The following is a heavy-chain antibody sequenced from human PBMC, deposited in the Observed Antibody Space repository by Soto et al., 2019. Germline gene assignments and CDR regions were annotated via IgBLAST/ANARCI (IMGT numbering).Heavy chain of an antibody. CDR1: GFTFSSYS. CDR3: ARAPVVVAAIHWFDP. CDR2: ISSSSSYI. D-gene: IGHD2-15*01. J-gene: IGHJ5*02. V-gene: IGHV3-21*01. Sequence: GGSLRLSCAASGFTFSSYSMNWVRQAPGKGLEWVSSISSSSSYIYYADSVKGRFTISRDNAKNSLYLQMNSLRAEDTAVYYCARAPVVVAAIHWFDPWGQGTLVTVSS.